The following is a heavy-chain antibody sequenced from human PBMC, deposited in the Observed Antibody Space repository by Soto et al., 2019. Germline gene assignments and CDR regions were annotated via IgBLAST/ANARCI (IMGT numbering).Heavy chain of an antibody. D-gene: IGHD6-13*01. Sequence: TGGSLRLSCAASGFTVSSNYMSWVRQAPGKGLEWVSVIYSGGSTYYADSVKGRFTVSGHNSKNTLYLQMNSLRAEDTAVYYCARGGIAAAKDAFDIWGQGTMVTVSS. J-gene: IGHJ3*02. CDR1: GFTVSSNY. V-gene: IGHV3-53*04. CDR3: ARGGIAAAKDAFDI. CDR2: IYSGGST.